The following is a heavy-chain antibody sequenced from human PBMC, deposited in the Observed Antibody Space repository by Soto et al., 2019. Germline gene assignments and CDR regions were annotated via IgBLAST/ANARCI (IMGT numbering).Heavy chain of an antibody. CDR3: AHRPRGFSYHFDY. CDR2: LYWDDDE. D-gene: IGHD5-18*01. CDR1: WFSLTTRGVG. Sequence: QITLKESGPTLVKPTQTLTLTCTFSWFSLTTRGVGVAWIRQPPGKALEWLALLYWDDDEGYSPSLKSRLTITKDTSKNQVVLTMTNMDPADTATYYCAHRPRGFSYHFDYWGQGTLVTVSS. J-gene: IGHJ4*02. V-gene: IGHV2-5*02.